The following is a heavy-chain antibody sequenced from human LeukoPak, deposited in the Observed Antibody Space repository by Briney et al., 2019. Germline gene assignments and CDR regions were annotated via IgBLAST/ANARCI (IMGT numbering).Heavy chain of an antibody. CDR3: ARIVGAGDAFDI. J-gene: IGHJ3*02. D-gene: IGHD1-26*01. CDR1: GGSISSGDYY. CDR2: IYYSGST. Sequence: SETLSLTCTVSGGSISSGDYYWGWIRQPPGKGLEWIGYIYYSGSTYYNPSLKSRVTISVDTSKNQFSLKLSSVTAADTAVYYCARIVGAGDAFDIWGQGTMVTVSS. V-gene: IGHV4-30-4*08.